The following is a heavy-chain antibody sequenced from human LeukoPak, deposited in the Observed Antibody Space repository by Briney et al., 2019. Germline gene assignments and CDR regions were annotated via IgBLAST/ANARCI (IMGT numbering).Heavy chain of an antibody. CDR1: GFTFSSYA. Sequence: GGSLRLSCAASGFTFSSYAMSWVRQAPGKGLEWVSAISGSGGSTYYADSVKGRFTISRDNSKNTLYLQMNSLRAEDTAVYYCAKRELLLDDAFDIWGPETMVTVSS. V-gene: IGHV3-23*01. D-gene: IGHD3-10*01. J-gene: IGHJ3*02. CDR3: AKRELLLDDAFDI. CDR2: ISGSGGST.